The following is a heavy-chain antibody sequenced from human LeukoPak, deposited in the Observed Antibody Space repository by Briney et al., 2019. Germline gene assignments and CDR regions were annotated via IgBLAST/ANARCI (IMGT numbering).Heavy chain of an antibody. CDR3: ARHLPYDSSAYYLAPFDY. V-gene: IGHV4-59*08. Sequence: SETLSLTCTVSGASISSYWWGWVRQPPEKGLEWIGYMCYTGSTNYNPSLKSRVTMSVDTSKSQFYLKLSSVTAADTAVYYCARHLPYDSSAYYLAPFDYWGQGTLVTVSS. J-gene: IGHJ4*02. D-gene: IGHD3-22*01. CDR1: GASISSYW. CDR2: MCYTGST.